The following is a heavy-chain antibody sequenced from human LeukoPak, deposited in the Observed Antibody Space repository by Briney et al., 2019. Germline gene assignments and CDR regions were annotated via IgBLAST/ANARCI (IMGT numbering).Heavy chain of an antibody. J-gene: IGHJ6*02. D-gene: IGHD3-10*01. V-gene: IGHV1-18*01. CDR2: ISAYNGNT. CDR3: ARDVMGSGSYYDYYYGMDV. Sequence: ASVKVSCKASGYTLTSYGISWVRQAPGQGLEWMGWISAYNGNTNYAQKLQGRVTMTTDTSTSTAYMGLRSLRSDDTAVYYCARDVMGSGSYYDYYYGMDVWGQGTTVTVSS. CDR1: GYTLTSYG.